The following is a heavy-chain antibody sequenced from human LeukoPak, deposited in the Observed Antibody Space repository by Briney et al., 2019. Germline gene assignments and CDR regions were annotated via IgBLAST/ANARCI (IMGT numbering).Heavy chain of an antibody. CDR2: MNPNSGNT. Sequence: RVASVKVSCKASGYTFTSYDINWVRQATGQGLEWMGWMNPNSGNTGYAQKFQGRVTITRNTSISTAYMELSSLRSEDTAVYYCAAKIHLDAFDVWGQGTMITVSS. D-gene: IGHD5-18*01. J-gene: IGHJ3*01. CDR1: GYTFTSYD. CDR3: AAKIHLDAFDV. V-gene: IGHV1-8*03.